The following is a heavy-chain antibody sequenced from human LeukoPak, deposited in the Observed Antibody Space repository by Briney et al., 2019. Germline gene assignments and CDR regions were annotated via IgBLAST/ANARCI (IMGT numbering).Heavy chain of an antibody. V-gene: IGHV3-21*04. CDR3: ARDGSGDSSGYYDY. J-gene: IGHJ4*02. Sequence: GGSLRLSCAASGFTFSSYSMNWVRQAPGKGLEWVSSISSSSSYIYYADSVKGRFTISRDNSKNTLYLQMNSLRAEDTAVYYCARDGSGDSSGYYDYWGQGTLVTVSS. CDR2: ISSSSSYI. D-gene: IGHD3-22*01. CDR1: GFTFSSYS.